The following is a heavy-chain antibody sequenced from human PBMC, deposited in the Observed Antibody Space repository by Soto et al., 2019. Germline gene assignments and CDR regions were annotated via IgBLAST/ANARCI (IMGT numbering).Heavy chain of an antibody. CDR2: IFPGDSDT. J-gene: IGHJ4*02. CDR1: GYDFNNYW. Sequence: XDSLTISRQGSGYDFNNYWVAWVRQMPGKGLEWMGLIFPGDSDTVYSPSFQGQVTISVDKSINSAFLNFNGLKASDSATYYCATQVDLRGVSRYFDYWGQGTLVTVSS. D-gene: IGHD2-2*01. V-gene: IGHV5-51*01. CDR3: ATQVDLRGVSRYFDY.